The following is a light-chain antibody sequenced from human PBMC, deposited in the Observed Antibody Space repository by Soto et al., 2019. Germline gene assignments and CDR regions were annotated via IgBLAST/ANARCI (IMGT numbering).Light chain of an antibody. V-gene: IGKV4-1*01. CDR2: WAS. Sequence: DIVMTQSPDSLAVSLGERATINCKSSQSGLYNSNNKNYLAWYQQKPGQPPKLLIYWASTRESGVPDRFSGSGSGTDFTLTISSLHADDVAVYYCQQYYSTPLTFGPGTKVDIK. J-gene: IGKJ3*01. CDR1: QSGLYNSNNKNY. CDR3: QQYYSTPLT.